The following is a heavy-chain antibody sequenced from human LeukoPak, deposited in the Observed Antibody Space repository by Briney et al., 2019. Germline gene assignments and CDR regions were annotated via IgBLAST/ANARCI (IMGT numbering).Heavy chain of an antibody. CDR2: IFRPGST. CDR1: GGSISSGSYY. J-gene: IGHJ3*01. Sequence: PSQTLSLTCTVSGGSISSGSYYWTWIRQPAGKGLEWIGRIFRPGSTNYNPSLKSRVTISEDTSQNQFSLHLSSVTAADTAVYYCARGNMLSDFFDFWGQGTVVTVSS. CDR3: ARGNMLSDFFDF. D-gene: IGHD2/OR15-2a*01. V-gene: IGHV4-61*02.